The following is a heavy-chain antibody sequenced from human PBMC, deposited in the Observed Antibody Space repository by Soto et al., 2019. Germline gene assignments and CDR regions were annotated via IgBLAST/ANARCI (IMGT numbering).Heavy chain of an antibody. CDR3: ERDATGVFLDV. Sequence: ASVKVSCKASGYTFTSYYMHWVRQAPGQGLEWMGIINPSGGSTSYAQKFQGRVTMTRDTSTSTVYMELSSLRSEDTAVYYCERDATGVFLDVWGQGTTVTVSS. CDR1: GYTFTSYY. V-gene: IGHV1-46*01. J-gene: IGHJ6*02. D-gene: IGHD2-8*01. CDR2: INPSGGST.